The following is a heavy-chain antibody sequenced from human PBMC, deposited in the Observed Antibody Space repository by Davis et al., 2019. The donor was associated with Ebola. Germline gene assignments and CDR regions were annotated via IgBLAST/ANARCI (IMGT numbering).Heavy chain of an antibody. D-gene: IGHD3-22*01. CDR3: TTYYDSSGYYVDYYYGMDV. J-gene: IGHJ6*02. Sequence: ESLKISCAASGFTFSSYEMNWVRQAPGKGLEWVGFIRSKAYGGTTDYAAPVKGRFTISRDDSKNTLYLQMNSLKTEDTAVYYCTTYYDSSGYYVDYYYGMDVWGQGTTVTVSS. V-gene: IGHV3-15*01. CDR2: IRSKAYGGTT. CDR1: GFTFSSYE.